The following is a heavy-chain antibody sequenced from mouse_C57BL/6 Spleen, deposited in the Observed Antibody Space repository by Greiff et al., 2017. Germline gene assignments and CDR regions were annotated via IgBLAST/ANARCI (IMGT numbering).Heavy chain of an antibody. Sequence: LVESGAELVKPGASVKLSCKASGYTFTEYTIHWVKQRSGQGLEWIGWFYPGGGSIKYNDKFKEKATLTADKSSSTVDMELSSLTSEDSAVYFCARHEGTHVTGTGYFDVWGTGTTVTVSS. CDR2: FYPGGGSI. CDR3: ARHEGTHVTGTGYFDV. V-gene: IGHV1-62-2*01. D-gene: IGHD4-1*01. J-gene: IGHJ1*03. CDR1: GYTFTEYT.